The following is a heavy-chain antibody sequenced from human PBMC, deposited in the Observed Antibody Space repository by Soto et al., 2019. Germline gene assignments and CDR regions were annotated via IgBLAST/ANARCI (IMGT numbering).Heavy chain of an antibody. J-gene: IGHJ5*01. CDR2: IYPGDSET. V-gene: IGHV5-51*01. CDR3: AKFPPNGRPDS. Sequence: GESLKISCKGSGYSFTSNWIGWVRQMPGKGLEWMGIIYPGDSETRYNPSFQGQVLISADKSTSTAHLQWSSLKASDTAIYYCAKFPPNGRPDSWGLGTLVTSPQ. D-gene: IGHD2-8*01. CDR1: GYSFTSNW.